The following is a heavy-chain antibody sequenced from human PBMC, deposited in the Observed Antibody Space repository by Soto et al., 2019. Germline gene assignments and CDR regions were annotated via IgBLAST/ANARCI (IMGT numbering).Heavy chain of an antibody. CDR1: GFTFSSYA. V-gene: IGHV3-30-3*01. Sequence: GGSLRLSCAASGFTFSSYAMHWVRQAPGKGLEWVAVITYDGSNKYYADSVKGRFTISRDNSKNTLYLQMNSLRAEDTAVYYFALAYCGGDCPVTHYYYGMDVWGQGTTVTVSS. CDR3: ALAYCGGDCPVTHYYYGMDV. J-gene: IGHJ6*02. D-gene: IGHD2-21*02. CDR2: ITYDGSNK.